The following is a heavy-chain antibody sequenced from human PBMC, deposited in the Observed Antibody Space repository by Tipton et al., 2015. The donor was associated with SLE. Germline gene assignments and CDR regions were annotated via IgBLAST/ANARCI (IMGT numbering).Heavy chain of an antibody. D-gene: IGHD6-6*01. CDR3: ARGYSSSYYFDL. CDR2: FYIGGGT. Sequence: SLRLSCAASGFTFSSYSMNWVRQAPGKGLEWVSVFYIGGGTDYADSVKGRFTFSRDSSENTLYLQMNSLRAEDTAVYYCARGYSSSYYFDLWGQGTLVTVAS. V-gene: IGHV3-53*05. CDR1: GFTFSSYS. J-gene: IGHJ4*02.